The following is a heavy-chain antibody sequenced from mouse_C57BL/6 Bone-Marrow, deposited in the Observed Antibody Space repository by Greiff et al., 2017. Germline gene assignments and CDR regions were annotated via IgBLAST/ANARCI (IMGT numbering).Heavy chain of an antibody. J-gene: IGHJ3*01. Sequence: EVKLVESGGGLVQPTGSLKLSCAVSGFSFNTYAMNWVRQAPGKGLEWVARIRSKSNNYATYYADSVKDRFTISRDDSESMLYLQMNDLKTEYTAMNYCVRQLRLGFAYWGQGTLVTVSA. CDR3: VRQLRLGFAY. D-gene: IGHD3-2*02. CDR2: IRSKSNNYAT. CDR1: GFSFNTYA. V-gene: IGHV10-1*01.